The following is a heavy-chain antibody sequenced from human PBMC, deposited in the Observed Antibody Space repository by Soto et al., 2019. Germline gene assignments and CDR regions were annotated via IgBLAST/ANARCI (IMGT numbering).Heavy chain of an antibody. Sequence: QVQLVQSGAEVKKPGSSVKVSCKASGGTFSSYAISWVRQAPGQGLEWMGGIIPIFGTANYAQKFQGRVTITADESTSTAYMELSSMRSEDTAVYYCARVQRTDLGEYDSSGYPPPLFDYWGQGTLVTVSS. CDR3: ARVQRTDLGEYDSSGYPPPLFDY. J-gene: IGHJ4*02. V-gene: IGHV1-69*01. CDR2: IIPIFGTA. D-gene: IGHD3-22*01. CDR1: GGTFSSYA.